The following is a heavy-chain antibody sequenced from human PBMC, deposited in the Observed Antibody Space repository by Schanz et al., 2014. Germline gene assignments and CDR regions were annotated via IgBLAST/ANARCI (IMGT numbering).Heavy chain of an antibody. CDR1: GFTLSSYA. D-gene: IGHD1-1*01. Sequence: VQLVESGGGVVQPGRSLRLSCAAYGFTLSSYAMHWVRQAPGKGLEWVAVIWNNGVTKYYADSVRGRFTISRDNAKNTLYLQMNSLRAEDTAVYYCARGTDWNLHYWGQGALVTVSS. CDR2: IWNNGVTK. CDR3: ARGTDWNLHY. V-gene: IGHV3-33*08. J-gene: IGHJ4*02.